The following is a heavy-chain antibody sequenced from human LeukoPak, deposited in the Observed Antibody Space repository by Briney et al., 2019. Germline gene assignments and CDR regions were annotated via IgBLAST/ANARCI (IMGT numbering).Heavy chain of an antibody. D-gene: IGHD6-13*01. CDR1: GFTFSSYA. CDR2: ISYDGSNK. J-gene: IGHJ4*02. V-gene: IGHV3-30-3*01. Sequence: GGSQRLSCAASGFTFSSYAMHWVRQAPGKGLEWVAVISYDGSNKYYADSVKGRFTISRDNSRNTLYLQMNSLRAEDTAVYYCARDLEGSSWSIDYWGQGTLVTVSS. CDR3: ARDLEGSSWSIDY.